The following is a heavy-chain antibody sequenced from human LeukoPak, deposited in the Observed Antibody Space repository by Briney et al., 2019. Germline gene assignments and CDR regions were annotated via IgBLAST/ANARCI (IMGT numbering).Heavy chain of an antibody. V-gene: IGHV3-23*01. Sequence: PGGSLRLSCAASGFTFNSYAMTWVRQAPAKGLEWVSAISGSGDSTYYADSVRGRFTISRDNSKNTLYLQMNSLRAEDTAVYYCSKGRTVTGTLALDYWGQGTLVTVSP. D-gene: IGHD6-19*01. CDR3: SKGRTVTGTLALDY. J-gene: IGHJ4*02. CDR2: ISGSGDST. CDR1: GFTFNSYA.